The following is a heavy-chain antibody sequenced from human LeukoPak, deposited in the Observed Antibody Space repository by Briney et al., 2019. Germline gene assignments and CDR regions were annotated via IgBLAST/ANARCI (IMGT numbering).Heavy chain of an antibody. V-gene: IGHV1-18*04. CDR1: GDTFTAYF. Sequence: ASVKVSCKTSGDTFTAYFMHWVRQAPGQGLEWMGWISAYNGNTNYAQKLQGRVTMTTDTSTSTAYMELRSLRSDDTAVYYCARVQLRYFDWLSDYYFDYWGQGTLVTVSS. CDR2: ISAYNGNT. D-gene: IGHD3-9*01. J-gene: IGHJ4*02. CDR3: ARVQLRYFDWLSDYYFDY.